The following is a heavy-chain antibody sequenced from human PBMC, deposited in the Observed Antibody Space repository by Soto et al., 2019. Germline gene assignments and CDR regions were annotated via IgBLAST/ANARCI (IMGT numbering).Heavy chain of an antibody. V-gene: IGHV4-59*01. Sequence: SETLSLTCTVSGGSISSYYWSWIRQPPGKGLEWIGYIYYSGSTNYNPSLKSRVTISVDTSKNQFSLKLSSVTAADTAVYYCASAIAAAKINYYYYMDVWGKGTTVTVSS. CDR3: ASAIAAAKINYYYYMDV. J-gene: IGHJ6*03. CDR1: GGSISSYY. CDR2: IYYSGST. D-gene: IGHD6-13*01.